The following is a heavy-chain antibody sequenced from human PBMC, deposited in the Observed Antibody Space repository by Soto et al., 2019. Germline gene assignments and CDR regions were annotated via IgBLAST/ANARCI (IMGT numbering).Heavy chain of an antibody. Sequence: SVKVSCKASGGTFSSYAISWVRQAPGQGLEWMGGIIPIFGTANYAQKFQGRVTITADESTSTAYMELSSLRSEDTAVYYCARATERWLQPLVFDYWGQGTLVAVSA. CDR3: ARATERWLQPLVFDY. CDR1: GGTFSSYA. CDR2: IIPIFGTA. V-gene: IGHV1-69*13. J-gene: IGHJ4*02. D-gene: IGHD5-12*01.